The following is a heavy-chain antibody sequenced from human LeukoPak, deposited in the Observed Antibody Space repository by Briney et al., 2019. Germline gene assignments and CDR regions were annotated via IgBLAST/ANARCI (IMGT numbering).Heavy chain of an antibody. CDR3: ARGVLARGSSGWYFDY. Sequence: GGSLRLSCAASGFTFSSYAMSWVRQAPGKGLEWVSGISGSGRSTYYADSVKGRFTISRDNSKNTLYLQMGSLRAEDMAVYYCARGVLARGSSGWYFDYWGQGTLVTVSS. V-gene: IGHV3-23*01. CDR1: GFTFSSYA. CDR2: ISGSGRST. J-gene: IGHJ4*02. D-gene: IGHD6-19*01.